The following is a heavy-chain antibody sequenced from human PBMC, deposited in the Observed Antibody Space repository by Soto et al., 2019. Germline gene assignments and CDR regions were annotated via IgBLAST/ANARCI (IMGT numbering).Heavy chain of an antibody. J-gene: IGHJ6*02. CDR2: VGPLASV. Sequence: SETLSLTCAVYGGSFGDNYLNWIRQPPGKGLEWIGNVGPLASVNSNPSLNSRLIIQWDTSRKEFSLQLTFVTAADTAIYYCARGVDRGWGKYFSGLDVWGQGTTVTVSS. D-gene: IGHD6-19*01. CDR1: GGSFGDNY. CDR3: ARGVDRGWGKYFSGLDV. V-gene: IGHV4-34*01.